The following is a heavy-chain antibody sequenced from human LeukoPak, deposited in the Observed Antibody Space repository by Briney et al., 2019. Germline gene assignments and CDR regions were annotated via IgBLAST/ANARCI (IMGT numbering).Heavy chain of an antibody. CDR3: AKEYSSGWGDFDY. D-gene: IGHD6-19*01. CDR1: GFTFSSYA. J-gene: IGHJ4*02. CDR2: ISGSGGNT. Sequence: GGPLRLSCAASGFTFSSYAMSWVRQAPGKGLEWVSVISGSGGNTYYADSVKGRFTISRDNSKNTLYLNMNSLRAEDTAAYYCAKEYSSGWGDFDYWGQGTLVTVSS. V-gene: IGHV3-23*01.